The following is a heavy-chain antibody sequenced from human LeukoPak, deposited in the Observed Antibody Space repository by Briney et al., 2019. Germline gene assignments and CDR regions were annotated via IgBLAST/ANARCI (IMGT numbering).Heavy chain of an antibody. J-gene: IGHJ4*02. V-gene: IGHV4-34*01. D-gene: IGHD3-22*01. Sequence: SETLSLTCAVYGGSFSGYYWSRIRQPPGKGLEWIAEINHSGSTNYNPSLKSRVTISVDTSKNQFSLKLSSVTAADTAVYYCARYYYDNSGYGDYFDYWGQGTLVTVSS. CDR3: ARYYYDNSGYGDYFDY. CDR2: INHSGST. CDR1: GGSFSGYY.